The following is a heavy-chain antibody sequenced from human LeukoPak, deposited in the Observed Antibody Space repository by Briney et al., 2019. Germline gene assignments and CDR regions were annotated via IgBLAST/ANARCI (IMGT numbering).Heavy chain of an antibody. J-gene: IGHJ4*02. CDR1: GFTFSSYG. CDR3: AKTSRRSSNYDSPYDY. V-gene: IGHV3-33*06. CDR2: IGYDGSNK. D-gene: IGHD4-11*01. Sequence: GGSLRLSCAASGFTFSSYGMHWVRQAPGKGLEWVAVIGYDGSNKYDADSVRGRFTISRDNSKNTLYLQMDRLRAEDTAIYFCAKTSRRSSNYDSPYDYWGQGTLVTVSS.